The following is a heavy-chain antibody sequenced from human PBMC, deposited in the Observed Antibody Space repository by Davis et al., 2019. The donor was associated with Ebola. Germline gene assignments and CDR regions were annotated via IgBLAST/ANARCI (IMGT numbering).Heavy chain of an antibody. D-gene: IGHD3-3*01. CDR3: TLYYDFWSGYSGMDV. CDR1: GFTFSGSA. CDR2: IRSKANSYAT. J-gene: IGHJ6*02. Sequence: GESLKISCAASGFTFSGSAMHWVRQASGKGLEWVGRIRSKANSYATAYAASVKGRFTISRDDSKNTAYLQMNSLKTEDTAVYYCTLYYDFWSGYSGMDVWGQGTTVTVSS. V-gene: IGHV3-73*01.